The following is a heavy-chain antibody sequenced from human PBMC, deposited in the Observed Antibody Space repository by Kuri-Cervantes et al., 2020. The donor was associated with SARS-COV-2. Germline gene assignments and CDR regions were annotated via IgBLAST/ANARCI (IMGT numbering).Heavy chain of an antibody. J-gene: IGHJ4*02. Sequence: GESLKISCAASGFTFSSYSMNWVRQAPGKGLEWVSYISTSSSTIYYADSVKGRFTISRDNAKNSLYLQMNSLRDEDTAVYYCAKGSATSVWGQGTLVTVSS. V-gene: IGHV3-48*02. D-gene: IGHD1-26*01. CDR3: AKGSATSV. CDR2: ISTSSSTI. CDR1: GFTFSSYS.